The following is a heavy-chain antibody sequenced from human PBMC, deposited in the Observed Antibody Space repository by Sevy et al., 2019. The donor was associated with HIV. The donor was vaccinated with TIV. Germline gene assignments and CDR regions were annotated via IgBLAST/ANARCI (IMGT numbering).Heavy chain of an antibody. CDR3: AGGRYDSSGSFDAFDI. Sequence: QLGGSLRLSCKPSGFTFITYAMNWVRQAPGKGLEWVSTIYGSGGATYYADSVKGRFTISRDNSKNTLYLQMNSLRTEDSAVYYCAGGRYDSSGSFDAFDIWGQGTMVTVSS. D-gene: IGHD3-22*01. J-gene: IGHJ3*02. V-gene: IGHV3-23*01. CDR1: GFTFITYA. CDR2: IYGSGGAT.